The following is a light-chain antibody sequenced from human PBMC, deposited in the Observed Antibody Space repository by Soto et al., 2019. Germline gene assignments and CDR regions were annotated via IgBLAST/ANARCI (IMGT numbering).Light chain of an antibody. V-gene: IGKV3-11*01. CDR2: DAS. CDR1: QSVSSY. Sequence: ETVLTQSPATLSLSPGERATLSCRASQSVSSYLAWYQQKPGQAPRLLIYDASNRANGIPARFSGSWSGTDFTLTISSLEPEDYAVYYCQQRANWPLTFGQGTKLEI. J-gene: IGKJ2*01. CDR3: QQRANWPLT.